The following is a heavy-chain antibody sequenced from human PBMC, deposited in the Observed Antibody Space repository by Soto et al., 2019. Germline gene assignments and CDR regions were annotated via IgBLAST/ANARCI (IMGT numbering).Heavy chain of an antibody. CDR2: ISGSGGSI. V-gene: IGHV3-23*01. CDR3: VKGISYAYDFLHX. CDR1: GFTFSSYA. J-gene: IGHJ4*02. D-gene: IGHD3-16*01. Sequence: GGSLRLSCVASGFTFSSYAMNWVRQAPGMGLEWVSTISGSGGSIYYADSVKVRFAISRGNSKNTLFLQMSSLRVEDTAIYYCVKGISYAYDFLHXWGQGTLVTVSX.